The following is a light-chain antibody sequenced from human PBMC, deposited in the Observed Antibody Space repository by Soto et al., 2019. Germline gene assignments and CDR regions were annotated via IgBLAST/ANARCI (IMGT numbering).Light chain of an antibody. Sequence: DMQMTQSPSTLSASVGDRVTITCRASQTISSWLAWYQQKPGEAPKLLIYKASTLKSGVPSRFSGSGSGTEFTLTISSLQPDDFATYYCQHYNSYSEAFGQGTKVDIK. CDR2: KAS. CDR3: QHYNSYSEA. V-gene: IGKV1-5*03. J-gene: IGKJ1*01. CDR1: QTISSW.